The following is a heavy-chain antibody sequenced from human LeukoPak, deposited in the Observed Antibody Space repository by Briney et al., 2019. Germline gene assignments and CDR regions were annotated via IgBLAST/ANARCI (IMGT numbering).Heavy chain of an antibody. Sequence: PSETLSLTCTVSGGSISSSSYYWGWIRQPPGKGLEWIGSIYYSGSTYYNPSLKSRVTISVDTSKNQFSLKLSSVTAADTAVYYCAITPGYYDSSGYWVYWGQGTLVTVSS. D-gene: IGHD3-22*01. CDR3: AITPGYYDSSGYWVY. CDR1: GGSISSSSYY. J-gene: IGHJ4*02. V-gene: IGHV4-39*01. CDR2: IYYSGST.